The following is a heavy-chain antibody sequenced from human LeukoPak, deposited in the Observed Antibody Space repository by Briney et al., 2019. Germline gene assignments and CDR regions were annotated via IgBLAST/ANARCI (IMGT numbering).Heavy chain of an antibody. D-gene: IGHD6-19*01. CDR1: GFTFSSYW. V-gene: IGHV3-74*01. CDR2: INGDGSTT. Sequence: GGSLRLSCAASGFTFSSYWMHWVRQAPGKGLVWVSRINGDGSTTTYAGSVKGRFTISRDNAKNTLYLQMNSLRAEDTAVYYCARAVAGTNALDIWGQGKLVTVS. CDR3: ARAVAGTNALDI. J-gene: IGHJ3*02.